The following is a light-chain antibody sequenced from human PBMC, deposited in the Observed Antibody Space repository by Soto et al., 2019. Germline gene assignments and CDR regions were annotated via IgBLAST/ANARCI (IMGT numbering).Light chain of an antibody. CDR3: QQTSSIHRR. CDR2: AAS. Sequence: DIQMTQSPSSLSASVGDRVTITCRASQSISRYLNWYHQKPGKAPKLLIYAASTLQSGVPPRFRGSGSGTDFTLTISSLQPEDFETYYCQQTSSIHRRFGKGTKVDI. V-gene: IGKV1-39*01. CDR1: QSISRY. J-gene: IGKJ1*01.